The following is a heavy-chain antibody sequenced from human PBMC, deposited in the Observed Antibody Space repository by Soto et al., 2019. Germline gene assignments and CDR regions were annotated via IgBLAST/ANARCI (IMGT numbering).Heavy chain of an antibody. Sequence: EVQLVESGGGLVQPGGSLRLSCAATGFTFSTYWMHWVRQGPGKGLVWVSRISTDGSSTTYADSVKGRFTISRDNAKNTLNLQMNSPRAEDTAVYYCARATGSNHPFDYWGQGSLVTVSS. J-gene: IGHJ4*02. CDR3: ARATGSNHPFDY. D-gene: IGHD2-2*01. CDR2: ISTDGSST. CDR1: GFTFSTYW. V-gene: IGHV3-74*01.